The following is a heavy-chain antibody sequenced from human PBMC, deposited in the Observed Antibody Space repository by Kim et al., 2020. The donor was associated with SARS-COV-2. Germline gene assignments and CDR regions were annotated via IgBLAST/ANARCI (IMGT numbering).Heavy chain of an antibody. V-gene: IGHV1-69*13. D-gene: IGHD3-22*01. CDR2: IIPIFGTA. CDR1: GGTFSSYA. CDR3: ASSGGYYILSRSPFDY. J-gene: IGHJ4*02. Sequence: SVKVSCRASGGTFSSYAISWVRQAPGQGLEWMGGIIPIFGTANYAQKFQGRVTITADESTSTAYMELSSLRSEDTAVYYCASSGGYYILSRSPFDYWGQGTLVTVSS.